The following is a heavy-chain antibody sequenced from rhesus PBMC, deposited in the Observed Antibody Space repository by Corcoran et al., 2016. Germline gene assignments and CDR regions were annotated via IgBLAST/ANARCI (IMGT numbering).Heavy chain of an antibody. Sequence: EVQLVQSGAEVKKPGASVQFSCTASGYTFTDYYLPWVRQAPGQGHEWKERVDSKESEEINDKKFQDRSNTTADTSTDTAYRELSSRRAEDTAGYYCATESALIAAGYGLDSWGQGVVVTVSS. CDR2: VDSKESEE. J-gene: IGHJ6*01. V-gene: IGHV1-111*02. CDR3: ATESALIAAGYGLDS. CDR1: GYTFTDYY. D-gene: IGHD6-19*01.